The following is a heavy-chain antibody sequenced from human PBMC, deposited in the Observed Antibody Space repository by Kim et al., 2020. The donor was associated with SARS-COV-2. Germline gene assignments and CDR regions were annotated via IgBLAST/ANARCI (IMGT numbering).Heavy chain of an antibody. CDR1: GGSVSSGSYY. CDR3: ARDGPRRNYYDSSGYGMRDNWFDP. V-gene: IGHV4-61*01. Sequence: SETLSLTCTVSGGSVSSGSYYWSWIRQPPGKGLEWIGYIYYSGSTNYNPSLKSRVTISVDTSKNQFSLKLSSVTAADTAVYYCARDGPRRNYYDSSGYGMRDNWFDPWGQGTLVTVSS. CDR2: IYYSGST. J-gene: IGHJ5*02. D-gene: IGHD3-22*01.